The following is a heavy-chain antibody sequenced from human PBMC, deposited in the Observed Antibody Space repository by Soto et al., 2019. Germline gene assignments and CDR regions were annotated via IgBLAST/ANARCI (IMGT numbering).Heavy chain of an antibody. D-gene: IGHD5-12*01. CDR2: IYYSGST. J-gene: IGHJ4*02. Sequence: SETLSLTCPVSGGSIRSYDLSWIRQPPGKGLEWIGYIYYSGSTNYNPSLKSRVTISVDTSKNQFSLKLSSVTAADTAVYYCAYSGYDRYYFDYWGQGTLVTVSS. CDR1: GGSIRSYD. CDR3: AYSGYDRYYFDY. V-gene: IGHV4-59*01.